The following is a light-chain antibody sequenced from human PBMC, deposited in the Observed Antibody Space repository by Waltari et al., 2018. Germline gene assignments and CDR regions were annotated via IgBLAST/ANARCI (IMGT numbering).Light chain of an antibody. CDR2: YYSDSDK. CDR1: SYINVEIYN. Sequence: QPVLTQPPSSSASPGETARLTCTLSSYINVEIYNIYWYQKKTGSPPRYLLYYYSDSDKGQGSGVPSRFSGSKDVSANAGILLISGLQSEDEADYYCMIWPNNIWVFGGGTRLTVL. CDR3: MIWPNNIWV. J-gene: IGLJ3*02. V-gene: IGLV5-37*01.